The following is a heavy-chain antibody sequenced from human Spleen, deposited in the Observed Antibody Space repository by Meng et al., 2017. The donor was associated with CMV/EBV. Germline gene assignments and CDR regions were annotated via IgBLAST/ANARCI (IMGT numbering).Heavy chain of an antibody. V-gene: IGHV1-2*02. CDR1: CYPFSNCL. CDR2: FNPYSGGT. D-gene: IGHD3-16*01. Sequence: SCYPFSNCLIHWVRQAPGQCLRRIIWFNPYSGGTNYAQNFQGSITMTRDTSISTAYMALTRLASDDTAVYYCAEGGPTRSLDSWGQGTLVTVSS. CDR3: AEGGPTRSLDS. J-gene: IGHJ4*02.